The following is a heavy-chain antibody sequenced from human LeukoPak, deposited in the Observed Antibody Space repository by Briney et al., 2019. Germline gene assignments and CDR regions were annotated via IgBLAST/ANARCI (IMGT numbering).Heavy chain of an antibody. CDR1: GGSISPYY. V-gene: IGHV4-59*08. J-gene: IGHJ4*02. CDR3: ARHAVYAGSGWSFDY. Sequence: SGTLSLTCTVSGGSISPYYWSWIRQPPGKGLEWIGYIYYSGSGSTNNNPSLKSRVTISVDTSKNQFSLNLSSVTAADTAVYYCARHAVYAGSGWSFDYWGQGTLITVSS. CDR2: IYYSGSGST. D-gene: IGHD6-19*01.